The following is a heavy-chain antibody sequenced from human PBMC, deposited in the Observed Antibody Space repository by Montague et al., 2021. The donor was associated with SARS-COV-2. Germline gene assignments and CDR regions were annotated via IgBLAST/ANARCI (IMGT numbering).Heavy chain of an antibody. Sequence: SETLSVTCAVYGGSFSGYYWYWIRQPPGKGLERIGEINHSGSTNYNPSLKSRVTISVDTSNNQFSLKLTFVTAADTAVYYCARGPTNNIGMVATRLDYWGQGTLVTVSS. CDR3: ARGPTNNIGMVATRLDY. CDR2: INHSGST. D-gene: IGHD5-12*01. J-gene: IGHJ4*02. CDR1: GGSFSGYY. V-gene: IGHV4-34*01.